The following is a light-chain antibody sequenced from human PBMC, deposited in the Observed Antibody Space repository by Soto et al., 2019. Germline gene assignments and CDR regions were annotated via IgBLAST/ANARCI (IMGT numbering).Light chain of an antibody. CDR3: QQSYMDPIT. Sequence: DIHLTQSPSFLSASVGDRVTIPCRPSQAVPNNMAWYQQKPGKPPKILIYEESTLQSGVPSRFSGSGCGTDFTLSISSVQPEDFETYFCQQSYMDPITFGQGTRLEIK. CDR1: QAVPNN. J-gene: IGKJ5*01. CDR2: EES. V-gene: IGKV1-39*01.